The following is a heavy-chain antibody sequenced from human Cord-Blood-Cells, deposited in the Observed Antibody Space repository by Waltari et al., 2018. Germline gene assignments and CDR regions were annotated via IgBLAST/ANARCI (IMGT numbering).Heavy chain of an antibody. Sequence: QVQLVQSGAEVKKPGASVKVSCKASGYTFTSYDINWVRQATGQGLEWMGWMNPNSGNTGYAQKFHGRFTITRNTSISTAYMRLSSLRSEDTAVDYCASSSSWYGGGIDYWGQGTLVTVSS. CDR3: ASSSSWYGGGIDY. D-gene: IGHD6-13*01. CDR2: MNPNSGNT. V-gene: IGHV1-8*03. J-gene: IGHJ4*02. CDR1: GYTFTSYD.